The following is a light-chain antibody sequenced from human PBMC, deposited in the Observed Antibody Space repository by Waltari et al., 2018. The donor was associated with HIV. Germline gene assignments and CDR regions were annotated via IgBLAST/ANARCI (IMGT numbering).Light chain of an antibody. CDR2: EVN. V-gene: IGLV2-23*02. CDR1: SSDVGNYNL. J-gene: IGLJ3*02. Sequence: QSALTQPASLSGSPGQSITISCTGTSSDVGNYNLDSWYQQHPGHAPKLIIYEVNKRPSGVSNRFSASKSGNTASLTIFGLQPEDGADYYCCSYSGGSTYWVFGGGTKLTVL. CDR3: CSYSGGSTYWV.